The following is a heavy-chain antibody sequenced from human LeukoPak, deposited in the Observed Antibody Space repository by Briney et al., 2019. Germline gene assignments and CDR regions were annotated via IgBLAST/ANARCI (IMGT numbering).Heavy chain of an antibody. CDR3: ARGAPTAAGLGRGY. CDR1: GYTFTIYY. D-gene: IGHD6-13*01. J-gene: IGHJ4*02. CDR2: INPSGGST. V-gene: IGHV1-46*01. Sequence: ASVKVSCKASGYTFTIYYIHWVRQAPGQGLEWMGIINPSGGSTSYVQKFQGRVTMTRDTSTSTVYMELSSLRSGDTAVYYCARGAPTAAGLGRGYWGQGTLVTVSS.